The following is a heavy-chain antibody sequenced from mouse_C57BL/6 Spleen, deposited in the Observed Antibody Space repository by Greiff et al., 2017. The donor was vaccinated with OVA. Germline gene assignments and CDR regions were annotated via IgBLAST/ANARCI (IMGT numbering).Heavy chain of an antibody. CDR2: IYPGSGNT. V-gene: IGHV1-76*01. Sequence: QVHVKQSGAELVRPGASVKLSCKASGYTFTDYYINWVKQRPGQGLEWIARIYPGSGNTYYNEKFKGKATLTAEKSSSTAYMQLSSLTSEDSAVYFCARDYYGSSYWGQGTSVTVSS. D-gene: IGHD1-1*01. CDR3: ARDYYGSSY. J-gene: IGHJ4*01. CDR1: GYTFTDYY.